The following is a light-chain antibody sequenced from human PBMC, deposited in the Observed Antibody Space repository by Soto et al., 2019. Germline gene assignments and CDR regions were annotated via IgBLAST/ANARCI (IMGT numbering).Light chain of an antibody. CDR3: QQYNSYSRT. V-gene: IGKV1-5*03. CDR1: QSISSW. Sequence: DIQMTQSPSTLSASVGDRVTITCRDSQSISSWLAWYQQKPGKAPKLLIYKASSLESGVPSRLSGSGSGTEFTLTISSLQPDDFATYYCQQYNSYSRTFGQGTKVDIK. J-gene: IGKJ1*01. CDR2: KAS.